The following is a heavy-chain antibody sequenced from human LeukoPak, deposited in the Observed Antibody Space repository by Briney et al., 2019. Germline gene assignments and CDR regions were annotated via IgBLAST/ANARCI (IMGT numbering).Heavy chain of an antibody. J-gene: IGHJ4*02. V-gene: IGHV3-48*01. CDR2: ISNSGRTI. Sequence: SGGSLRLSCATSGFTFSYYSMHWVRQAPVRGLEWVSYISNSGRTIYYADSVKGRFTISRDNAKNSVYLQMNSLRAEDTAVYYCAREPMRLFGDQWGQGTLVTVSS. CDR3: AREPMRLFGDQ. CDR1: GFTFSYYS. D-gene: IGHD3-16*01.